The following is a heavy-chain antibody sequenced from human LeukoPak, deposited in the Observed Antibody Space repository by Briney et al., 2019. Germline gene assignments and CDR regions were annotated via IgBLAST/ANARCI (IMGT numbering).Heavy chain of an antibody. D-gene: IGHD5-12*01. V-gene: IGHV1-24*01. CDR2: FDPEDGET. CDR1: GYTLTELS. Sequence: ASVKVSCKVSGYTLTELSMHWVRQAPGKGLEWMGGFDPEDGETIYAQKFQGRVTMTEDTSTDTAYMELSSLRSEDTVVYYCATAYDSWISRFDYWGQGTLVTVSS. CDR3: ATAYDSWISRFDY. J-gene: IGHJ4*02.